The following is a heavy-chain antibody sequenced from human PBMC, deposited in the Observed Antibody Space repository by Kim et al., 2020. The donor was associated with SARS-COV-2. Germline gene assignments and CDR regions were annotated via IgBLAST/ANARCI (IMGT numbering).Heavy chain of an antibody. D-gene: IGHD6-13*01. CDR2: IIPIFGTA. CDR1: GGTFSSYA. Sequence: SVKVSCKASGGTFSSYAISWVRQAPGQGLEWMGGIIPIFGTANYAQKFQGRVTITADESTSTAYMELSSLRSEDTAVYYCARTGYSSSWTTFRRFDPWGQGTLVTVSS. V-gene: IGHV1-69*13. CDR3: ARTGYSSSWTTFRRFDP. J-gene: IGHJ5*02.